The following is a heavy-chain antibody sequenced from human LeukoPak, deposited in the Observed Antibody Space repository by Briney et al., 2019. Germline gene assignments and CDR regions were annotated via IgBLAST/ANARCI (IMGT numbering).Heavy chain of an antibody. V-gene: IGHV3-30*02. Sequence: GGSLRLSCAASGFSFRSYGLHWVRQAPGKGLEWVAFIRYDGGSNYYADPVKGRFIISRDNSKNTLYLQMNSLKAEDTAVYYCAKGSDSFDYWGQAILVTVSS. CDR1: GFSFRSYG. J-gene: IGHJ4*02. CDR2: IRYDGGSN. CDR3: AKGSDSFDY.